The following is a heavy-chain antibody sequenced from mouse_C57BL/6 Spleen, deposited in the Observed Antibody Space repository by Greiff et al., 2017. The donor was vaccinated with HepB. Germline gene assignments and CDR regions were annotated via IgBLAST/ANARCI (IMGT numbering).Heavy chain of an antibody. CDR1: GYTFTSYW. J-gene: IGHJ4*01. CDR3: AFTVVALDAMDY. V-gene: IGHV1-7*01. CDR2: INPSSGYT. Sequence: QVQLQQPGAELVMPGASVKLSCKASGYTFTSYWMHWVKQRPGQGLEWIGYINPSSGYTKYNQKFKDKATLTADKSSSTAYMQLSSLTYEDSAVYYCAFTVVALDAMDYWGQGTSVTVSS. D-gene: IGHD1-1*01.